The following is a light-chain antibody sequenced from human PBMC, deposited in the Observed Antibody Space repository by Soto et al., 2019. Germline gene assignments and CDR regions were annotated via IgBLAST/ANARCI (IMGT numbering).Light chain of an antibody. CDR2: DAS. CDR3: QQYNNYSNT. J-gene: IGKJ1*01. CDR1: QTIGSW. V-gene: IGKV1-5*01. Sequence: DIHMTQSPSTLSASVGDRVTITCRASQTIGSWLAWYQQKPGKAPKLLIYDASSLQSGVPSRFSGSGSGTEFTLTISSLQPDDFATYYCQQYNNYSNTFGQGTKV.